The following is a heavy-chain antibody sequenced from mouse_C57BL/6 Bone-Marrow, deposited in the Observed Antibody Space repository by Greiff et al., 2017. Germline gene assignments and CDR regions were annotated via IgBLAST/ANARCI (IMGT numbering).Heavy chain of an antibody. CDR1: GYTFTSYW. CDR3: ARDGYYAMDY. V-gene: IGHV1-50*01. D-gene: IGHD2-3*01. CDR2: IDPSDSYT. Sequence: VQLQQPGAELVKPGASVKLSCKASGYTFTSYWMQWVKQRPGQGLEWIGEIDPSDSYTNYNQKFKGKATLTVDTSSSTAYMQLSSLTSEDSAVXYCARDGYYAMDYWGQGTSVTVSS. J-gene: IGHJ4*01.